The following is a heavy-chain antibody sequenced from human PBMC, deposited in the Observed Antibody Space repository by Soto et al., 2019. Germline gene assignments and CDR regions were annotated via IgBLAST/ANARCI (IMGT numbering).Heavy chain of an antibody. Sequence: ETLSLTCTVSGGSISSYYWSWIRQPPGKGLEWIGYIYYSGSTNYNPSLKSRVTISVDTSKNQFSLKLSSVTAADTAVYYCARDMGYCSGGSCYSFDYWGQGTLVTVSS. V-gene: IGHV4-59*01. CDR3: ARDMGYCSGGSCYSFDY. J-gene: IGHJ4*02. D-gene: IGHD2-15*01. CDR2: IYYSGST. CDR1: GGSISSYY.